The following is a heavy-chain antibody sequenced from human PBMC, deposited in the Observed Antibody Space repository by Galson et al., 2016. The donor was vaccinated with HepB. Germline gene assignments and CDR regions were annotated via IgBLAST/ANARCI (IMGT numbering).Heavy chain of an antibody. CDR3: ARGPTDWGPIDY. D-gene: IGHD7-27*01. Sequence: CAISGDSVSSYSVGWNWIRQSPSRGLEWLGRTYYKSKFYTDYAQSVKSRIIISPDTSKNHVSLRLKTVTPEDTALYYCARGPTDWGPIDYWGPGTPVTVSS. J-gene: IGHJ4*02. V-gene: IGHV6-1*01. CDR2: TYYKSKFYT. CDR1: GDSVSSYSVG.